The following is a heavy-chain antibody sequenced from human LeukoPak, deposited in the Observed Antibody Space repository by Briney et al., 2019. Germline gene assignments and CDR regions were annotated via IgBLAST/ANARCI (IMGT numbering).Heavy chain of an antibody. CDR1: RFTFSTYW. CDR2: INEDGSEK. J-gene: IGHJ4*02. Sequence: PGGSLRLSCAASRFTFSTYWMSWVRQAPGKGLEWVASINEDGSEKYYVGSVKGRFTISRDNANNSVYLQMNSLRAEDTAVYYCARIGGGSTYLYGSGVDDWGQGSLVTLSS. CDR3: ARIGGGSTYLYGSGVDD. V-gene: IGHV3-7*01. D-gene: IGHD3-10*01.